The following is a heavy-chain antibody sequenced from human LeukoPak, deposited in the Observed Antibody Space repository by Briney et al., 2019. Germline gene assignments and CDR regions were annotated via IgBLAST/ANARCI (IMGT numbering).Heavy chain of an antibody. CDR3: ARGTMKHIYFGY. J-gene: IGHJ4*02. V-gene: IGHV4-34*01. CDR1: GGSFSGYY. CDR2: INHSGST. Sequence: SETLSLTCAVYGGSFSGYYWSWIRQPPGKGLEWIGEINHSGSTNYNPSLKSRVTISVDTSKNQFSLKLSSVTAADTAVYYCARGTMKHIYFGYWGQGTLVTVSS.